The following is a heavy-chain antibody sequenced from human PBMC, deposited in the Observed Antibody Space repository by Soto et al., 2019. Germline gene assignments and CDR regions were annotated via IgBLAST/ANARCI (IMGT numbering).Heavy chain of an antibody. J-gene: IGHJ6*02. D-gene: IGHD2-2*01. CDR3: ARGWRYCSSTSCGSGYYYYGMDV. Sequence: PSETLSLTCTVSGGSISSYYWSWIRQPPGKGLEWIGYIYYSGSTNYNPSLKSRVTISVDTSKNQFSLKLSSVTAADTAAYYCARGWRYCSSTSCGSGYYYYGMDVWGQGTTVTVSS. CDR1: GGSISSYY. CDR2: IYYSGST. V-gene: IGHV4-59*01.